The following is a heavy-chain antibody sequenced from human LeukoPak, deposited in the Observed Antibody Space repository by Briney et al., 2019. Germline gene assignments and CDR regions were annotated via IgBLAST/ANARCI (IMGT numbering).Heavy chain of an antibody. Sequence: GGSLRLSCAASGFTFNSESMNCVRQAPGKGLEWLSYCSSTNRDIRYAESLKGRLTVSRGHDKSSLYRQKNSLSAEDTAVYYCARCRYGTNPNAFDFWGQGTMVTVSS. CDR1: GFTFNSES. CDR2: CSSTNRDI. CDR3: ARCRYGTNPNAFDF. J-gene: IGHJ3*01. D-gene: IGHD2-8*01. V-gene: IGHV3-48*01.